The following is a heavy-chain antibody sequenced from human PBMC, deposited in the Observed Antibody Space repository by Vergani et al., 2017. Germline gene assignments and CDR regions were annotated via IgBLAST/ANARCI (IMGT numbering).Heavy chain of an antibody. CDR2: IYYSGST. CDR3: ARTTIFGVLRWFYP. V-gene: IGHV4-59*01. Sequence: QVQLQESGPGLVKPSETLSLTCTVSGGSISSYYWSWIRQPPGKGLEWIGYIYYSGSTNYNPSLKRRVTISVDTSKNQFSLKLSSVTAADTAVYYCARTTIFGVLRWFYPWGQGTLVTVSS. D-gene: IGHD3-3*01. J-gene: IGHJ5*02. CDR1: GGSISSYY.